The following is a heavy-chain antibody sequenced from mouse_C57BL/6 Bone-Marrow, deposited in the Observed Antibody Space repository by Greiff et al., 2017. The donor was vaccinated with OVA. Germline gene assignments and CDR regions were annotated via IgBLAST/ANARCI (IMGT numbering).Heavy chain of an antibody. CDR3: TRRPHYYGSSYYFDY. V-gene: IGHV6-6*01. Sequence: EVMLVESGGGLVQPGGSMKLSCAASGFTFSDAWMDWVRQSPEKGLEWVAEIRNKANNHATYYAESVKGRFTISRDDSKSSVYLQMNSLRAEDTGIYYCTRRPHYYGSSYYFDYWGQGTTLTVSS. CDR1: GFTFSDAW. D-gene: IGHD1-1*01. CDR2: IRNKANNHAT. J-gene: IGHJ2*01.